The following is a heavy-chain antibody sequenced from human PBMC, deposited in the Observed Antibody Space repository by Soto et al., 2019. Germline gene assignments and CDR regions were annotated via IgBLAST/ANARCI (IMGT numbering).Heavy chain of an antibody. CDR1: GYTFTGYY. V-gene: IGHV1-2*04. J-gene: IGHJ5*02. D-gene: IGHD2-8*01. Sequence: ASVKVSCKASGYTFTGYYMHWVRQAPGQGLEWMGWINPNSGGTNYAQKFQGWVTMTRDTSISTAYMELSRLRSDDTAVYYCARDYEYCTNGVCSVWFDPWGQGTLVTVSS. CDR3: ARDYEYCTNGVCSVWFDP. CDR2: INPNSGGT.